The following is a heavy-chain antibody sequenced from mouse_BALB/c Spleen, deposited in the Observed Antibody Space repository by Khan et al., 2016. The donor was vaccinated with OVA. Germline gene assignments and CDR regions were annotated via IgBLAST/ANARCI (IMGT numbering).Heavy chain of an antibody. V-gene: IGHV1S81*02. J-gene: IGHJ3*01. CDR2: INPNNGGT. CDR1: GYIFTSYY. Sequence: QIQLVQSGAELVKPGASVKLSCKASGYIFTSYYMYWVKQRPGQGLEWIGEINPNNGGTNFNEKFKSKTTLTVDKSSSTAYMQLSSLTSEDSAVYYCTRSRYGSFAYWGQGTLVTVSA. D-gene: IGHD2-2*01. CDR3: TRSRYGSFAY.